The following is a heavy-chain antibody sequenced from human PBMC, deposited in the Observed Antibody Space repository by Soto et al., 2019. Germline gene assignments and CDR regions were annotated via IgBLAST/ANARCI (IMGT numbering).Heavy chain of an antibody. V-gene: IGHV1-69*12. CDR3: ARDIHPHYDILTGYYYGMDV. D-gene: IGHD3-9*01. Sequence: QVQLVQSGAEVKKPGSSVKVSCKASGGTFSSYAISWARQAPVRGLEWMGGIIPIFGTANYAQKFQGRVTITADESTSTAYMELSSLRSEDTAVYYCARDIHPHYDILTGYYYGMDVWGQGTTVTVSS. CDR2: IIPIFGTA. J-gene: IGHJ6*02. CDR1: GGTFSSYA.